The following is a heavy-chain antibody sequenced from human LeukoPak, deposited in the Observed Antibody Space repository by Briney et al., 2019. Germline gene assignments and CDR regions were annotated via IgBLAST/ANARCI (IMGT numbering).Heavy chain of an antibody. CDR3: AKDREITFGGVIVRGGFDY. CDR2: ISGSGGST. J-gene: IGHJ4*02. D-gene: IGHD3-16*02. CDR1: GFTFSSYA. V-gene: IGHV3-23*01. Sequence: GGSLRLSCAASGFTFSSYAMSWVRQAPGKGLEWVSAISGSGGSTYYADSVKGRFTISRDNSKNTLYLQMNSLRAEGTAVYYCAKDREITFGGVIVRGGFDYWGQGTLVIVSS.